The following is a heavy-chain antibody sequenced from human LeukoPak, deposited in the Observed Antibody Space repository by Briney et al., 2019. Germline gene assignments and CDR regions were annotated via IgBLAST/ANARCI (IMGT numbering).Heavy chain of an antibody. CDR1: GGTFSSYA. J-gene: IGHJ4*02. CDR2: IIPILGIA. V-gene: IGHV1-69*04. CDR3: ALPLYCSGGRCYNPDY. Sequence: SVKVSCKASGGTFSSYAISWVRQAPGQGVEWMGRIIPILGIANYAQKFQGRVTITADKSTSTAYMELSSLRSEDTAVYYCALPLYCSGGRCYNPDYWGQGTLVTVSS. D-gene: IGHD2-15*01.